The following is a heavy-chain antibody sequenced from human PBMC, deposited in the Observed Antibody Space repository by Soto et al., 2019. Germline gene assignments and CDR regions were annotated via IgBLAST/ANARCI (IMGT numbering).Heavy chain of an antibody. CDR2: IVVGSGNT. CDR1: GVTFTSSA. Sequence: ASVKVSCKASGVTFTSSAVQWGRQARGQRLEWIGWIVVGSGNTNYAQKFQERVTITRDMSTSTAYMELSSLRSEDTAVYYCAAEVGATLHFGYWGQGTLVTVSS. CDR3: AAEVGATLHFGY. V-gene: IGHV1-58*01. J-gene: IGHJ4*02. D-gene: IGHD1-26*01.